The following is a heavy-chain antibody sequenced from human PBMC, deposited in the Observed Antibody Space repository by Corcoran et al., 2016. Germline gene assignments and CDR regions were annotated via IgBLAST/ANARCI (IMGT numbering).Heavy chain of an antibody. D-gene: IGHD4-17*01. Sequence: EVQLVESGGGLVKPGGSLRLSCAASGFTFSNAWMRWVRQAPGKGLEWVGRIKSKTDGGTTDYAAPVKGRFTISRDESKNTLYLQMNSLKSEDTAVYYCTTESRDYGDSVGGFDYWGQGTLVTVSS. CDR3: TTESRDYGDSVGGFDY. CDR2: IKSKTDGGTT. J-gene: IGHJ4*02. CDR1: GFTFSNAW. V-gene: IGHV3-15*01.